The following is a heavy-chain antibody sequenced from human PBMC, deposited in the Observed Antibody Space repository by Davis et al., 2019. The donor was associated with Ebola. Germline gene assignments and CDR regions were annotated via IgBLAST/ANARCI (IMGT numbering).Heavy chain of an antibody. V-gene: IGHV4-61*08. J-gene: IGHJ4*02. CDR3: ARGGASSKYFDY. CDR2: ISYTGTT. CDR1: GGSIRSGGYY. Sequence: PSETLSLTCTVSGGSIRSGGYYWSWIRQSPGKGLEWIGFISYTGTTNYNSSLKSRVTISVDTSKNQFSLKLSSVTAADTAIYYCARGGASSKYFDYWGQGSLVTVSS. D-gene: IGHD3-16*01.